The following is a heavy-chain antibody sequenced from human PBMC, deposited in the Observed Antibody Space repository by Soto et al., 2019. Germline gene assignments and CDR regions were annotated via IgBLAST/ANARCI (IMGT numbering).Heavy chain of an antibody. CDR1: GGSISSGGYY. Sequence: QVQLQESGPGLVKPSQTLSLTCTVSGGSISSGGYYWSWIRQHPGKGLEWIGYIYYSKSTYYNPSLKSRVTLSLDSSKNQFSLKLTSATAAVTAVDYRPRSVFPWGQGTLVTVSS. CDR3: PRSVFP. CDR2: IYYSKST. J-gene: IGHJ5*02. V-gene: IGHV4-31*03.